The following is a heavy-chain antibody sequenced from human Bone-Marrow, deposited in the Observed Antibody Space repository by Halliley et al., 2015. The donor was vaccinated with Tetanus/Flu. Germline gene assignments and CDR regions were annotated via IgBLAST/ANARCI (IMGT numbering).Heavy chain of an antibody. CDR3: ASRSGWYFSY. D-gene: IGHD6-19*01. J-gene: IGHJ4*02. V-gene: IGHV4-34*01. Sequence: RGLAGIGEINLRGSPNSTPSPKSRFTISVDTSKNQFSLKLSSVTAADTAVYYCASRSGWYFSYWGQGTLVTVSS. CDR2: INLRGSP.